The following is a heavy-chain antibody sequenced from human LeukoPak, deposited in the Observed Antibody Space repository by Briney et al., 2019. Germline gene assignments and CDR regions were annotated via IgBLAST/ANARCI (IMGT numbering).Heavy chain of an antibody. V-gene: IGHV4-30-2*01. D-gene: IGHD1-26*01. J-gene: IGHJ4*02. CDR3: ARDTSGSYPQIDY. Sequence: SETLSLTRTVSGGSISSGGYYWSWIRQPPGKGLEWIGYIYHSGSTYYNPSLKSRVTISVDRSKNQFSLKLSSVTAADTAVYYCARDTSGSYPQIDYWGQGTLVTVSS. CDR1: GGSISSGGYY. CDR2: IYHSGST.